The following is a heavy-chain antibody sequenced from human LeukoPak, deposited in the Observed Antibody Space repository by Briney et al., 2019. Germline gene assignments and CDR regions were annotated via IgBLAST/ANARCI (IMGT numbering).Heavy chain of an antibody. D-gene: IGHD3-3*01. Sequence: SETLSLTCTVSGGSISSYYWSWIRQPPGKGLEWIGYIYHSGSTYYNPSLKSRVTISVDRSKNQFSLKLSSVTAADTAVYYCARDDDFWSGSGAFDIWGQGTMVTVSS. J-gene: IGHJ3*02. CDR2: IYHSGST. CDR1: GGSISSYY. CDR3: ARDDDFWSGSGAFDI. V-gene: IGHV4-59*12.